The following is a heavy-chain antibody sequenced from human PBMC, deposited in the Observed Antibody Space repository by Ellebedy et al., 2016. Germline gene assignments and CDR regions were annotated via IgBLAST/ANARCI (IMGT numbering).Heavy chain of an antibody. D-gene: IGHD3-3*01. CDR1: GDSISNYY. V-gene: IGHV4-4*07. CDR2: ISSSGKS. CDR3: ATLTIPGGSDS. Sequence: SETLSLXCTVSGDSISNYYWSWIRQPAGKGLEWIGRISSSGKSIYNPSLKSRVTMSVDASKNHFSLELTSVTAADTAVYYCATLTIPGGSDSWGQGTLVTVSS. J-gene: IGHJ4*02.